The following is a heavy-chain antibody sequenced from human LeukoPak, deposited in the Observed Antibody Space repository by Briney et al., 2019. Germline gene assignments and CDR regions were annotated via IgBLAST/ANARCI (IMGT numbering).Heavy chain of an antibody. Sequence: SVKVSCKASGGTFSSYAISWVRQAPGQGLEWMGGIIPIFGTANYAQKFQGRVTITADESTSTAYMELSSLRSEDTAVYYCARPRGSGWYGFRDAFDIWGQGTMVTVSS. D-gene: IGHD6-19*01. CDR1: GGTFSSYA. V-gene: IGHV1-69*13. CDR2: IIPIFGTA. J-gene: IGHJ3*02. CDR3: ARPRGSGWYGFRDAFDI.